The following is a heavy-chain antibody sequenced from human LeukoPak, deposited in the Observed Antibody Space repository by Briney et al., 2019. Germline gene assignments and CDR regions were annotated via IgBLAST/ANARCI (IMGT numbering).Heavy chain of an antibody. Sequence: NPSETLSLTCAVYGGSFSGYYWSWIRQPPGKGLEWIGEINHSGSTNYNPSLKSRVTISVDTSKNQFSLKLSSVTAADTAVYYCARAPGVTYSSGWLYYYYYYMDVWGKGTTVTVSS. CDR1: GGSFSGYY. CDR3: ARAPGVTYSSGWLYYYYYYMDV. D-gene: IGHD6-19*01. CDR2: INHSGST. J-gene: IGHJ6*03. V-gene: IGHV4-34*01.